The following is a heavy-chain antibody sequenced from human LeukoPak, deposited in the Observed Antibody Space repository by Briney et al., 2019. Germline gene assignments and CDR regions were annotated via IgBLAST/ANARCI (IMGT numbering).Heavy chain of an antibody. V-gene: IGHV3-23*01. CDR3: AKDPWGSRGYFDY. D-gene: IGHD7-27*01. CDR1: GFTFTSYA. CDR2: ISSSGGST. Sequence: PGGSLRLSCAASGFTFTSYAMSWVRQAPGKGLEWVSAISSSGGSTYYADSVKGRFTISRDNSKNTLYLQMNSLRAEDTAVYYCAKDPWGSRGYFDYWGQGTLVTVSS. J-gene: IGHJ4*02.